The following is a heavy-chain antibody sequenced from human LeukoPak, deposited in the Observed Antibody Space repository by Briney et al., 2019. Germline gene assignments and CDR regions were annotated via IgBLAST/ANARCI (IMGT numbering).Heavy chain of an antibody. CDR3: ARDDNFDY. V-gene: IGHV1-69*01. J-gene: IGHJ4*02. CDR1: GGTSSSYA. CDR2: IIPIFGTA. Sequence: SVKVSCEASGGTSSSYAIRWVRQTPGQGLEWMGGIIPIFGTANYAQKFQGRVTITADESTSTAYMELSSLRSEDTAVYYCARDDNFDYWGQGTLVTVSS.